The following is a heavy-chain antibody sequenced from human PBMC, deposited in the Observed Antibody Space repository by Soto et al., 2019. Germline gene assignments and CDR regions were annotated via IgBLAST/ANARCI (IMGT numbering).Heavy chain of an antibody. CDR3: ARVGCSSTSCPRGPYYYYYGMDV. J-gene: IGHJ6*02. D-gene: IGHD2-2*01. Sequence: SETLSLTCTVSGGSISSGGYYWSWIRQHPGKGLEWIGYIYYSGSTYYNPSLKSRVTISVDTSKNQFSLKLSSVTAADTAVYYCARVGCSSTSCPRGPYYYYYGMDVWGQGTRVTVSS. CDR1: GGSISSGGYY. CDR2: IYYSGST. V-gene: IGHV4-31*03.